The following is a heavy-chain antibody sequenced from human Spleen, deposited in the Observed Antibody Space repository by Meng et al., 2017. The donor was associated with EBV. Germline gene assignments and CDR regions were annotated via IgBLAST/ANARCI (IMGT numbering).Heavy chain of an antibody. CDR3: AKVDWSSPIGYFDY. V-gene: IGHV4-61*08. CDR1: RAFVTSGGIY. J-gene: IGHJ4*02. D-gene: IGHD1-1*01. Sequence: DPALLSPSQTLSRPCTAARAFVTSGGIYGCWFRRPPGKGLEWFRDIFYTGDTNYNPSFWSRVAISVDTSKNQFSLKLNSEIAADTAVYYCAKVDWSSPIGYFDYWGQGILVTVSS. CDR2: IFYTGDT.